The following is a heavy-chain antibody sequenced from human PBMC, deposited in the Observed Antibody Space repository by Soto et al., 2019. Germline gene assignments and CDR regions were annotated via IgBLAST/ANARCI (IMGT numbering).Heavy chain of an antibody. V-gene: IGHV3-30*03. CDR2: LTYDGRNA. CDR1: GFMFSSYG. D-gene: IGHD3-9*01. CDR3: ARDLYSRYFEPRALDV. J-gene: IGHJ6*02. Sequence: QVQLVESGGGVVQPGTSLRLSCAASGFMFSSYGMFWVRQAPGKGLEWVAVLTYDGRNAYYGESVKGRFTISRDNSNNSLYLQMNNLRIDDTAVYYCARDLYSRYFEPRALDVWGQGTSVTVSS.